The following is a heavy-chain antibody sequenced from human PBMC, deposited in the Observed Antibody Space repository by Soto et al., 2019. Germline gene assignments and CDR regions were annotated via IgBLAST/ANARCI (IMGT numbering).Heavy chain of an antibody. J-gene: IGHJ6*02. CDR3: VSKLGPYYYGLDV. Sequence: SETLSLTCTVYGDSITNNHWWSWVRQPPGKGPELIGGIYHTGIANYNPSLESRVAFSVDKSKNQFSLSLTSVTAADTAVYYCVSKLGPYYYGLDVWGQGTTVTVSS. D-gene: IGHD3-16*01. V-gene: IGHV4-4*02. CDR2: IYHTGIA. CDR1: GDSITNNHW.